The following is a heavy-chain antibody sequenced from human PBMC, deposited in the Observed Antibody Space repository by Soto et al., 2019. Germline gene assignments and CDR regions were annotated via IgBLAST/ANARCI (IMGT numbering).Heavy chain of an antibody. J-gene: IGHJ6*02. CDR3: ARVEYYYDSSGQADYYYGMDV. D-gene: IGHD3-22*01. V-gene: IGHV1-69*13. CDR1: GGTFSSYA. Sequence: GAPVKVSCKASGGTFSSYAISWVRQSHGQGLEWMGGIIPIFGTANYAQKFQGRVTITADESTSTAYMELSSLSSEDTAAYYCARVEYYYDSSGQADYYYGMDVWGQGTTVTVS. CDR2: IIPIFGTA.